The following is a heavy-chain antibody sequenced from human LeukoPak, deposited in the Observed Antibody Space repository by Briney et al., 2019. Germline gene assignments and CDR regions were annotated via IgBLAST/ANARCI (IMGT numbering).Heavy chain of an antibody. Sequence: SETLSLICTVSGGSITSYYWSWIRQPPGKGLEWIEYIYYSGSTNYNPSLKSRVTISVDTSKHQFSLKLRPVTAADTAVYYCAGHRPGRGVWGKGTTVTISS. CDR1: GGSITSYY. D-gene: IGHD1-14*01. CDR3: AGHRPGRGV. CDR2: IYYSGST. J-gene: IGHJ6*04. V-gene: IGHV4-59*01.